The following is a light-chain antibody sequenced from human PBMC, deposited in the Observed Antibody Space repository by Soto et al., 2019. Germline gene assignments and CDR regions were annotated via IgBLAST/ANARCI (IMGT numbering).Light chain of an antibody. Sequence: SALTQPASVSGSPGQSITISCTGTSSDVGGYNYVSWYQQLPGKAPKLIIYDVNNRSPGVSNRFSASKSANAASLTISGLQAEDEADYYCASYTSSNSLYVFGTGTKVTVL. CDR2: DVN. CDR3: ASYTSSNSLYV. CDR1: SSDVGGYNY. J-gene: IGLJ1*01. V-gene: IGLV2-14*03.